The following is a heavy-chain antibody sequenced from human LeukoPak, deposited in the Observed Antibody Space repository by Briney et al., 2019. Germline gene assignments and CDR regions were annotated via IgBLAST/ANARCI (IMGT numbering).Heavy chain of an antibody. V-gene: IGHV1-24*01. CDR2: FDLEDGET. CDR3: ATNSGGSSGYYYY. Sequence: ASVTVSFTVSVYTLTELSMHWVRQAPGKGLEWMGGFDLEDGETIYAQKFQGRVTMTEDPSTDTAYMELSSLRSEDTAVYYCATNSGGSSGYYYYWGQGTLVTVSS. D-gene: IGHD3-22*01. CDR1: VYTLTELS. J-gene: IGHJ4*02.